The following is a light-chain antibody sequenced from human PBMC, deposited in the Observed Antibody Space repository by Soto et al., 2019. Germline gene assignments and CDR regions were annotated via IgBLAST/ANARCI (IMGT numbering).Light chain of an antibody. CDR1: QSVHSN. J-gene: IGKJ4*01. Sequence: ERVMTQSPATLSVSPGERATLSCRASQSVHSNLAWYQQKPGQAPRLLIYGASTRATGIPARFSGSGSGTEFTLTINNLKSEDFALYYCQQYNNWPVTLGGGTKVDIK. CDR3: QQYNNWPVT. CDR2: GAS. V-gene: IGKV3-15*01.